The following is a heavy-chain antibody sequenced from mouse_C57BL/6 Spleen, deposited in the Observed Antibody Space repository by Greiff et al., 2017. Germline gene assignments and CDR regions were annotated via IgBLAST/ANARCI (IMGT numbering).Heavy chain of an antibody. Sequence: LQESGAELVKPGASVKISCKASGYAFSSSWLNWVKQRPGKGLEWIGQIYPGDGDTNYNGKFKGKATLTADKSSSTAYMQLSSLTSEDSAVYFCARAFLRGYWGQGTTLTVSS. CDR1: GYAFSSSW. V-gene: IGHV1-80*01. CDR3: ARAFLRGY. CDR2: IYPGDGDT. J-gene: IGHJ2*01.